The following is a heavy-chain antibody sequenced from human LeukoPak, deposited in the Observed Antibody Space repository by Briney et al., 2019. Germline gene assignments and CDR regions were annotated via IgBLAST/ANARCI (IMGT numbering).Heavy chain of an antibody. CDR3: AKGGRYCYNINCYFSH. Sequence: PGGSLRLSCAASGFTFNSYAMNWVRQAPGKGPEWVSTISGNDGSTYYVDSVKGRFTISRDSSKNTLYLQMSSLRAEDTAVYYCAKGGRYCYNINCYFSHWGQGTLVTVSS. CDR1: GFTFNSYA. J-gene: IGHJ4*02. CDR2: ISGNDGST. V-gene: IGHV3-23*01. D-gene: IGHD2-2*01.